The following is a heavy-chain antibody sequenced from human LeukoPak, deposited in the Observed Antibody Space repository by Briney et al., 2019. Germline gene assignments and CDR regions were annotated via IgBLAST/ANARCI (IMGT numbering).Heavy chain of an antibody. CDR1: GFTFISYN. CDR2: ISSSTSYI. D-gene: IGHD6-25*01. J-gene: IGHJ4*02. Sequence: PGGSLRLSCAASGFTFISYNMNWVRQAPGKGLEWVSSISSSTSYIYYADSVKGRFTISRDNAKNSLYLQMSSLRAEDTAVYYCTKVRGAAEIDYWGQGTLVTVSS. V-gene: IGHV3-21*01. CDR3: TKVRGAAEIDY.